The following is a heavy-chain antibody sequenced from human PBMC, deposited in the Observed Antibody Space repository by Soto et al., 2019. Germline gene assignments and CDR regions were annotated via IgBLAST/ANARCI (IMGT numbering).Heavy chain of an antibody. V-gene: IGHV4-31*03. Sequence: SETLSLTCTVPGGSISSGGYYWSWIRQHPGKGLEWIGYIYYSGSTYYNPSLKSRVTISVDTSKNQFSLKLSSVTAADTAVYYCARAELVGATDYWGQGTLVTVSS. D-gene: IGHD1-26*01. CDR2: IYYSGST. CDR3: ARAELVGATDY. J-gene: IGHJ4*02. CDR1: GGSISSGGYY.